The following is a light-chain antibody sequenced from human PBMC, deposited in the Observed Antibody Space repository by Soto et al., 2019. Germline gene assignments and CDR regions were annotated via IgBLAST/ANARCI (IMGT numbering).Light chain of an antibody. J-gene: IGKJ2*01. CDR2: DVS. Sequence: EIVLTQSPATLSLSPGERATLSCRASQSVDGYVAWFQQKPGQAPSLLIYDVSNRAVGVPARFSGSGSGTDYTLTINSLEPEDFAMYYCQHYGWSPQFGQGTKLEI. V-gene: IGKV3-11*01. CDR3: QHYGWSPQ. CDR1: QSVDGY.